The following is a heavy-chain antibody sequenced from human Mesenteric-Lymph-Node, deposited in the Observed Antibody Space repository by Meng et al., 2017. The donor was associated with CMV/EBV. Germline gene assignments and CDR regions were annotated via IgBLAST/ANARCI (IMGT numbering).Heavy chain of an antibody. CDR1: GFTFSSYW. CDR2: INGDGSSI. V-gene: IGHV3-74*01. Sequence: GGSLRLSCAASGFTFSSYWMHWVRQAPGKGLVWVSRINGDGSSISYADPVKGRFTISRDNAKNTLFLQMNSLRAEDTAIYYCARKGYDFGAAFDVWGQGAMVTVSS. J-gene: IGHJ3*01. CDR3: ARKGYDFGAAFDV. D-gene: IGHD5-12*01.